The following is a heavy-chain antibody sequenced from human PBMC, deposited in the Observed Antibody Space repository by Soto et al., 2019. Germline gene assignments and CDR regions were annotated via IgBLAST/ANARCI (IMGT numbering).Heavy chain of an antibody. CDR3: AGGRVGQIAY. CDR1: GGTFSSYT. D-gene: IGHD1-26*01. J-gene: IGHJ4*02. CDR2: IIPILGIA. Sequence: QVQLVQSGAEVKKPGSSVKVSCKASGGTFSSYTISWVRQAPGQGLEWMGRIIPILGIANYAQKLQGRVTSTADEATSTAYMELRSLTSEDTAVPYCAGGRVGQIAYWGQGTLVTVSS. V-gene: IGHV1-69*02.